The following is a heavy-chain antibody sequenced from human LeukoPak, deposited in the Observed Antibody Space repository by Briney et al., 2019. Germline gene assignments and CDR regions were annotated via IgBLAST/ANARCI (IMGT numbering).Heavy chain of an antibody. CDR1: RFTFSNYG. Sequence: PGRSLRLSCAASRFTFSNYGMHWVRQAPGKGLEWVAIISYDGSNKYYADSVKGRFAISRDNSKNTLYLQMNSLRAEDTAVYYCARDLYDSSESAFDIWGQGTMVTVSS. CDR3: ARDLYDSSESAFDI. D-gene: IGHD3-22*01. V-gene: IGHV3-30*03. J-gene: IGHJ3*02. CDR2: ISYDGSNK.